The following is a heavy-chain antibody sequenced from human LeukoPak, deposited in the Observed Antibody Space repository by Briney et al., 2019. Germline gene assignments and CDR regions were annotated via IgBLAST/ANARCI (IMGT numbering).Heavy chain of an antibody. CDR2: ISSDGNT. CDR3: ARGQGQFSSPWQWGPRRKNFYYYGMDV. D-gene: IGHD6-19*01. Sequence: PGASLRLSCAASGFTVSSSSMNWVRLGPGKGLEWISFISSDGNTYYADSVKGRFTISRDNSRNTLSLQMHGLRADDTAVYYCARGQGQFSSPWQWGPRRKNFYYYGMDVWGQGTTVTVSS. J-gene: IGHJ6*02. V-gene: IGHV3-66*01. CDR1: GFTVSSSS.